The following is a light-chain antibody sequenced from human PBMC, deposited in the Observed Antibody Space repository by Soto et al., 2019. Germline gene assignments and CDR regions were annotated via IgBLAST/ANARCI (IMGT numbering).Light chain of an antibody. Sequence: QSVLTQPASVSGSPGQSITISCTGTSSDVGSYNLVSWYQQHPGKAPKLMIYEGTNRPSGVSNRFFGSKSGNTASLTISGLQAEDEAHYYCSTYAGRVVFGGGTKLTVL. V-gene: IGLV2-23*01. CDR3: STYAGRVV. CDR1: SSDVGSYNL. CDR2: EGT. J-gene: IGLJ2*01.